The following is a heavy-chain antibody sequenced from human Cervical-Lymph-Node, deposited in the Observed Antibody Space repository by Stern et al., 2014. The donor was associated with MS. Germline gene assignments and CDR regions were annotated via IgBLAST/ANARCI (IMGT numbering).Heavy chain of an antibody. CDR3: ARGGSYGEDRFDS. D-gene: IGHD1-26*01. CDR2: ASAFNGNT. Sequence: QVQLVQSGPEVKKPGASVRVSCKASGYIFDNYGISWVRQAPGQGLEWMGWASAFNGNTNYPQKFQGRVTMTTDTSTSTAYMELRSLRSDDTALYFCARGGSYGEDRFDSWGQGTLVIVSS. J-gene: IGHJ4*02. V-gene: IGHV1-18*01. CDR1: GYIFDNYG.